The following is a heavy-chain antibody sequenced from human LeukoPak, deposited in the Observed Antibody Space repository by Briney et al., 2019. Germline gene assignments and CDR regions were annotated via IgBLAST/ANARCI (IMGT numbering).Heavy chain of an antibody. V-gene: IGHV3-53*01. CDR2: IYSGGST. CDR1: GFTVSSNY. CDR3: ARGIAAAGTALYN. D-gene: IGHD6-13*01. J-gene: IGHJ4*02. Sequence: PGGSLRLSCAVSGFTVSSNYMSWVRQATGKGLEWVSVIYSGGSTYYADSVKGRFTISRDNSKNTLYLQINSLRAEDTAVYYCARGIAAAGTALYNWGQGTLLTVSS.